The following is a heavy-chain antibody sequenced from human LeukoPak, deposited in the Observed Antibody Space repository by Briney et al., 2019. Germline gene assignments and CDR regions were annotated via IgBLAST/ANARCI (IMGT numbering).Heavy chain of an antibody. CDR3: AKDGVVAALGDNWLDP. J-gene: IGHJ5*02. Sequence: SGGSLRLSCAASGFTFDDYAMHWVRQAPGKGLEWVSLISWEGGSTYYADSVKGRFTISRDNYKNSLYLQMNSLRPEDTAFYYCAKDGVVAALGDNWLDPWGQGTLVTVSS. D-gene: IGHD2-15*01. CDR1: GFTFDDYA. CDR2: ISWEGGST. V-gene: IGHV3-43D*03.